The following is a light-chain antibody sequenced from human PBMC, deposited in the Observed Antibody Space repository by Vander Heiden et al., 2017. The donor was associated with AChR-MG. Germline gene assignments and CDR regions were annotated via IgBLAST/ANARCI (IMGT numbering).Light chain of an antibody. CDR1: QSVSDSSDNKNY. V-gene: IGKV4-1*01. Sequence: DIVMTQSPDSLAVSLGERATINCKSSQSVSDSSDNKNYFAWYQQSPGQPPKLLIFWASTRESGVPDRFSGSGSGTDFTLTISSLQAEDVAVYYCQQYYSAPQTFGQGTKVEIK. CDR2: WAS. J-gene: IGKJ1*01. CDR3: QQYYSAPQT.